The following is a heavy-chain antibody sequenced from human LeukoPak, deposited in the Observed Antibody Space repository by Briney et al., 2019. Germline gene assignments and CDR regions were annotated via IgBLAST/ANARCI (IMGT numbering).Heavy chain of an antibody. J-gene: IGHJ4*02. CDR1: GFTFSISW. CDR2: IRKDASQI. Sequence: PGGSLRLSCAASGFTFSISWMIWVRQAPGKGLEWVANIRKDASQIYYVDSVRGRFTISRDNAKNSLYLQMNSLRAEDTAVYYCARGDHYGDYFDYWGQGTLVTVSS. V-gene: IGHV3-7*01. D-gene: IGHD4-17*01. CDR3: ARGDHYGDYFDY.